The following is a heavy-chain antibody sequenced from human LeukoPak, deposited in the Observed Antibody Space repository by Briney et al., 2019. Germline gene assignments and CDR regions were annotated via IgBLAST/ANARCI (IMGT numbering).Heavy chain of an antibody. CDR1: GGSFSGYY. V-gene: IGHV4-34*01. J-gene: IGHJ3*02. CDR3: ARVATVTTFCAFDI. Sequence: SETLSLTCAVYGGSFSGYYWGWIRQPPGKGLEWIGSIYYSGSTYYNPSLKSRVTISVDTSRNQFSLKLSSVTAADTAVYYCARVATVTTFCAFDIWGQGTMVTVSS. CDR2: IYYSGST. D-gene: IGHD4-17*01.